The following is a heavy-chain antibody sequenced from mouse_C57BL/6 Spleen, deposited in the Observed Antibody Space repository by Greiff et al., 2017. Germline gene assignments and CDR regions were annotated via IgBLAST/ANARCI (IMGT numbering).Heavy chain of an antibody. J-gene: IGHJ4*01. Sequence: EVQLQQSGPGLVKPSQSLSLTCSVTGYSITSGYYWNWIRQFPGNKLEWMGYISYDGSNNYNPSLKNRISITRDTSKNQFFLKLNSVTTEDTATYYCASGDGYSYAMDYWGQGTSVTVSS. D-gene: IGHD2-3*01. CDR1: GYSITSGYY. V-gene: IGHV3-6*01. CDR3: ASGDGYSYAMDY. CDR2: ISYDGSN.